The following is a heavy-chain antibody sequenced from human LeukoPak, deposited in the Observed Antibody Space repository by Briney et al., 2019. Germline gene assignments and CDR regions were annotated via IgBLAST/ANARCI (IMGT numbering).Heavy chain of an antibody. J-gene: IGHJ6*02. CDR3: ARGPAYDFWSGYYSTYYGMDV. Sequence: ASVRVSCKASGYTFTSYGISWVRQAPGQGLEWMGWISAYNGNTNYAQKLQGRVTMTRNTSISTAYMELSSLRSEDTAVYYCARGPAYDFWSGYYSTYYGMDVWGQGTTVTVSS. CDR2: ISAYNGNT. D-gene: IGHD3-3*01. CDR1: GYTFTSYG. V-gene: IGHV1-18*01.